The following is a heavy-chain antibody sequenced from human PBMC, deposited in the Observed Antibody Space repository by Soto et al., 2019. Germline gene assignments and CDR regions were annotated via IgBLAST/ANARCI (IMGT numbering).Heavy chain of an antibody. D-gene: IGHD3-16*02. CDR2: IYHSGST. J-gene: IGHJ4*02. V-gene: IGHV4-4*02. Sequence: SETLSLTCAVSGGSISSSNWWSWVRQPPGKGLEWIGEIYHSGSTNYNPSLKSRVTISVDKSKNQFSLKLSSVTAADTAVYYCRHDYVWGSYRRDYWGQGTLVTVSS. CDR1: GGSISSSNW. CDR3: RHDYVWGSYRRDY.